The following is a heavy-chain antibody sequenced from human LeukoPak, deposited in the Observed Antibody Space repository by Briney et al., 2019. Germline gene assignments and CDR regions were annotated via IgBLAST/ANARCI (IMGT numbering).Heavy chain of an antibody. CDR1: GYTFTGYY. Sequence: ASVKVSCKASGYTFTGYYMHWVRQATGQGLEWMGWMNPNSGNTGYAQKFQGRVTITRNTSISTAYMELSSLRSEDTAVYYCARVLLGITIFGVDDAFDIWGQGTMVTVSS. J-gene: IGHJ3*02. V-gene: IGHV1-8*03. CDR2: MNPNSGNT. D-gene: IGHD3-3*01. CDR3: ARVLLGITIFGVDDAFDI.